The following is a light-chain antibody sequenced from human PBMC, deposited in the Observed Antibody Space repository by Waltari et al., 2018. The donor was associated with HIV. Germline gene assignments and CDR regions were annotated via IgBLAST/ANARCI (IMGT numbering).Light chain of an antibody. V-gene: IGLV3-19*01. CDR2: GKN. CDR1: ILRTYY. CDR3: NSRDSSGHWV. J-gene: IGLJ3*02. Sequence: SSELTQDPAVSVALGQTVRITCQGDILRTYYASWYQQKPGQAPILVIYGKNNWPSGIPDRFFGSSSGNTASLTITGAQAEDEADYYCNSRDSSGHWVFGGGTKLTVL.